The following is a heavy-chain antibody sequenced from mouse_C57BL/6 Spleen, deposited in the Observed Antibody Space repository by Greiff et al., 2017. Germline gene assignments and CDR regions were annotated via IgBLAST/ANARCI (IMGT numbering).Heavy chain of an antibody. CDR3: SRQGDSSGYVTY. D-gene: IGHD3-2*02. J-gene: IGHJ3*01. V-gene: IGHV5-6*01. Sequence: EVQVVESGGDLVKPGGSLKLSCAASGFTFSSYGMYWVRQTPDTRLEWVATISSGGSYTYYPDSVKGRFTISRDNATNTLYLQMSSLKSEDTAMDYCSRQGDSSGYVTYWGQGTLVTVSA. CDR2: ISSGGSYT. CDR1: GFTFSSYG.